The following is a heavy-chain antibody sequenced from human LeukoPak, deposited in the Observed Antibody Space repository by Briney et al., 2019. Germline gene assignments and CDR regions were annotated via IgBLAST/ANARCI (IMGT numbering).Heavy chain of an antibody. CDR1: GFTFSSYS. CDR3: ARWDYDFWSGYYSGDAFDI. J-gene: IGHJ3*02. CDR2: ISSSSSTI. Sequence: GGSLRLSCAASGFTFSSYSMNWVRQAPGKGLERVSYISSSSSTISYADSVKGRFTISRNNAKNSLYLQMNSLRAEDTAVYYCARWDYDFWSGYYSGDAFDIWGQGTMVTVSS. D-gene: IGHD3-3*01. V-gene: IGHV3-48*01.